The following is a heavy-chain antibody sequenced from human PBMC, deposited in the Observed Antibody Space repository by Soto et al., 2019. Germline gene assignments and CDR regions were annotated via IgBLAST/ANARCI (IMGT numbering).Heavy chain of an antibody. CDR1: GGSISSSSYY. J-gene: IGHJ4*02. CDR2: IYYSGST. Sequence: QLQLQESGPGLVKPSETLSLTCTVSGGSISSSSYYWGWIRQPPGKGLEWIGSIYYSGSTYYNPSLKSRVTISVDTSKNQFSLKLSSVTAADTAVYYCARRDIAVAGLDYWGQGTLVTVSS. CDR3: ARRDIAVAGLDY. V-gene: IGHV4-39*01. D-gene: IGHD6-19*01.